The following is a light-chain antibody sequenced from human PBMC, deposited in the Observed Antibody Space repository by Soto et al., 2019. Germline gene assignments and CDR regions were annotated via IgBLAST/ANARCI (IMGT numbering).Light chain of an antibody. CDR2: DVS. Sequence: QSALTQPASVSGSPGQSITISCTGTSSDVGGYNYVSWYQQHPGRAPKLIISDVSNRSSGISNRFSGSKSGNTASLAISGLQAEDEADYYCSSYTIGNTWVFGGGTQLTVL. CDR1: SSDVGGYNY. V-gene: IGLV2-14*03. CDR3: SSYTIGNTWV. J-gene: IGLJ3*02.